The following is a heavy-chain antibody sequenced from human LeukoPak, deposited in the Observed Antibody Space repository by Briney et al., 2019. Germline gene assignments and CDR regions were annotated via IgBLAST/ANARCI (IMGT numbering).Heavy chain of an antibody. J-gene: IGHJ5*02. CDR1: GGTFSSYA. V-gene: IGHV1-69*05. CDR3: AVAFWSIVNWFDH. CDR2: IIPIFGTA. D-gene: IGHD3-3*01. Sequence: GASVKVSCKASGGTFSSYAISWVRQAPGQGLEWMGGIIPIFGTANYAQKFQGRVTLTTDASTSTAYMELSSLRSDATAGYYCAVAFWSIVNWFDHWGQGTLVTVSS.